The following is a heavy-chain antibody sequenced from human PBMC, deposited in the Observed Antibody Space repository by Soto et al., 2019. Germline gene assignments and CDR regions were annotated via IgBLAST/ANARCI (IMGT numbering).Heavy chain of an antibody. CDR3: ARDGTGGSSSVYYYGMDV. CDR2: ISYDGSNK. J-gene: IGHJ6*02. D-gene: IGHD6-6*01. CDR1: GFTFSSYA. V-gene: IGHV3-30-3*01. Sequence: QVQLVESGGDVVQPGRSLRLSCAASGFTFSSYAMHWVRQAPGKGLEWVAVISYDGSNKYYADSVKGRFTISRDNSKNTLYLQMNSLRAEDTAVYYCARDGTGGSSSVYYYGMDVWGQGTTVTVSS.